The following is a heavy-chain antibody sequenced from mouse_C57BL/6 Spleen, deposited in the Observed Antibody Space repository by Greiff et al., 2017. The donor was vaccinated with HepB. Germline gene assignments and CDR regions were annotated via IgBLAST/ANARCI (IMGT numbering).Heavy chain of an antibody. Sequence: QVQLQQSGAELVRPGASVTLSCKASGYTFTDYEMHWVKQTPVHGLEWIGAIDPETGGTAYNQKFKGKAILTADKSSSTAYMELRSLTSEDTAVYYCTREREWDYDEAWFAYWGQGTLVTVSA. CDR2: IDPETGGT. J-gene: IGHJ3*01. CDR3: TREREWDYDEAWFAY. CDR1: GYTFTDYE. D-gene: IGHD2-4*01. V-gene: IGHV1-15*01.